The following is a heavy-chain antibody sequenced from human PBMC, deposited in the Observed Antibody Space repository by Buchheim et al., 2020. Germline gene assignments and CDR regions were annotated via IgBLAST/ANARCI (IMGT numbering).Heavy chain of an antibody. J-gene: IGHJ4*02. CDR2: ISDTGST. CDR1: GGSIENYY. D-gene: IGHD4-23*01. CDR3: ARGGRWELPTFH. V-gene: IGHV4-59*01. Sequence: QVQLQESGPGLVKPSETLSLTCTVSGGSIENYYWSWIRQPPGKGLEWIAYISDTGSTSYNPSLKSRISIFINTSKNQFSLALTSVTAADTAVYYCARGGRWELPTFHWGQGTL.